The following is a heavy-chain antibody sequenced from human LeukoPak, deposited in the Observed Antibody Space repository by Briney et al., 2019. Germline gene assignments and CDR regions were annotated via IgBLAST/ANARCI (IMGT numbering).Heavy chain of an antibody. V-gene: IGHV4-59*01. CDR1: GGSISSYY. CDR2: IYYSGST. D-gene: IGHD3-22*01. CDR3: ARSSIRIYDSSGPYFDY. Sequence: SETLSLTCTVSGGSISSYYWSWIRQPPGKGLEWIGYIYYSGSTNYNPSLKSRVTISVDTSKNQFSLKLSSVTAADTAVYYCARSSIRIYDSSGPYFDYWGQGTLVTVSS. J-gene: IGHJ4*02.